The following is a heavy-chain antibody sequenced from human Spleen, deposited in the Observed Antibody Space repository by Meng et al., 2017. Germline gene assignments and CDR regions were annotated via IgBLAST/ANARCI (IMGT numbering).Heavy chain of an antibody. D-gene: IGHD3-10*01. CDR3: AKTLLWFGEWEDYYYGMDV. V-gene: IGHV3-23*01. Sequence: GESLKISCAASGFTFGSYAMSWVRQAPGKGLEWVSTISGGGDTYYADSVRGRFTISRDNSENTLYLQVNSLRAEDTAVYYCAKTLLWFGEWEDYYYGMDVWGQGTTVTVSS. J-gene: IGHJ6*02. CDR2: ISGGGDT. CDR1: GFTFGSYA.